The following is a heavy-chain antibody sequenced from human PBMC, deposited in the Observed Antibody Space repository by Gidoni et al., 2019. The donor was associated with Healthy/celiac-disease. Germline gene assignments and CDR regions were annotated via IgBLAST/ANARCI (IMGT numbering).Heavy chain of an antibody. CDR2: ISWNSGSI. J-gene: IGHJ3*02. V-gene: IGHV3-9*01. CDR1: GFTFDDYA. D-gene: IGHD6-19*01. CDR3: AKGRWLATWGAFDI. Sequence: EVQLVESGGGLVQHGRSRRLSCAAAGFTFDDYAMHWVRQAPGKGLEWVSGISWNSGSIGYADSVKGRFTISRDNAKNSLYLQMNILRAEDTALYYCAKGRWLATWGAFDIWGQGTMVTVSS.